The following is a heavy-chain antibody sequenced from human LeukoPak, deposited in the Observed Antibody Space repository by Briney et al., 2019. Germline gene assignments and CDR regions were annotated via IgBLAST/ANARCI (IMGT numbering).Heavy chain of an antibody. CDR2: ISAYNGNT. CDR1: GYTFTSYG. J-gene: IGHJ4*02. V-gene: IGHV1-18*01. Sequence: ASVKVSCKASGYTFTSYGISWVRQAPGQGLEWVGWISAYNGNTNYAQKLQGRVTMTTDTSTSTAYMELRSLRSDDTAVYYCARDNFGYFDWLPNLDYWGQGTPVTVSS. CDR3: ARDNFGYFDWLPNLDY. D-gene: IGHD3-9*01.